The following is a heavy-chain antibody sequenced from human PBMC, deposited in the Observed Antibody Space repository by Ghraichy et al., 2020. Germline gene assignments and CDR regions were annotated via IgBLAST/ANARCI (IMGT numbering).Heavy chain of an antibody. CDR3: AISYSGGEWRTF. V-gene: IGHV3-74*01. D-gene: IGHD2-21*01. CDR1: GFTFSSYW. Sequence: GGSLRLSCTASGFTFSSYWMHWVRQAPGKGLVWVSRISSDGSRTSYADSVKGRFAISRDNAKNTLYLQMNSLRVEETAVYYCAISYSGGEWRTFWGRGTLVTVSS. J-gene: IGHJ4*02. CDR2: ISSDGSRT.